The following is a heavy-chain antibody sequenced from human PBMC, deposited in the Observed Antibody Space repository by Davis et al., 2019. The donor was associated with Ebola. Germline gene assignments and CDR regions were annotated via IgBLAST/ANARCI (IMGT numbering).Heavy chain of an antibody. V-gene: IGHV4-59*08. CDR1: GGSISYYF. Sequence: LRLSCAVSGGSISYYFWNWIRQPPGKGLEWIGYTSNSRSIDYNPSLKSRVTISLDTSRNQLSRRLTSVTAADTAVYYCARFRTVATGFDFWGQGALVSVSS. CDR2: TSNSRSI. D-gene: IGHD5-12*01. CDR3: ARFRTVATGFDF. J-gene: IGHJ4*02.